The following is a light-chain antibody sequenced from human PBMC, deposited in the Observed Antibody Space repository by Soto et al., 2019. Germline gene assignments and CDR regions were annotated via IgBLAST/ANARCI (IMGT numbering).Light chain of an antibody. V-gene: IGKV3-20*01. CDR2: GAS. Sequence: EIVLTQSPATLSLSPGESATLSCRASRSVSSQIAWYQQKPGQAPRLLIYGASSRATGIPDRFSGSGSGTDFTLTISRLEPEDFAVYYCQQYGSSPLTFGGGTKVDIK. CDR1: RSVSSQ. J-gene: IGKJ4*01. CDR3: QQYGSSPLT.